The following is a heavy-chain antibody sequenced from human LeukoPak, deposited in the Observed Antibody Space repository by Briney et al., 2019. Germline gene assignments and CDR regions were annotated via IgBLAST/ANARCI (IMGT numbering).Heavy chain of an antibody. CDR1: GGSFSRYY. V-gene: IGHV4-34*01. J-gene: IGHJ4*02. D-gene: IGHD3-3*01. CDR3: ARGRPITIFGVVISPDYFDY. Sequence: SEPLSLTGAVYGGSFSRYYWSWICQPPGKGLEWIGEINHSGSTNYNPSLKSRVTISVDTSKNQFSLKLRSVTAADTAVYYCARGRPITIFGVVISPDYFDYWGQGTLVSVSS. CDR2: INHSGST.